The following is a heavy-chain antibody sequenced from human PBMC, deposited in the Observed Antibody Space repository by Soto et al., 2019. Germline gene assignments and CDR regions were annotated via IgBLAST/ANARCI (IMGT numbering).Heavy chain of an antibody. Sequence: GGSLRLSCAASGVTFSSYGMHWVRQAPGKGLEWVAVIWYDGSNKYYADSVKGRFTISRDNSKNTLYLQMNSLRAEDTAVYYCARSGQSSSWYMGGFTYGMDVWGQGTTVTVS. CDR3: ARSGQSSSWYMGGFTYGMDV. D-gene: IGHD6-13*01. V-gene: IGHV3-33*01. CDR2: IWYDGSNK. CDR1: GVTFSSYG. J-gene: IGHJ6*02.